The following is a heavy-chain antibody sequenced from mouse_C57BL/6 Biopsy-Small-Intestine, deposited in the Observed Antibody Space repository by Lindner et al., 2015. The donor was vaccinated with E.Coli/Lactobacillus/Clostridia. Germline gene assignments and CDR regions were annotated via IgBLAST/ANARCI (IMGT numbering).Heavy chain of an antibody. CDR1: GYTFTDYY. V-gene: IGHV1-26*01. CDR2: INPNNGAT. J-gene: IGHJ1*03. Sequence: VQLQESGPELVKPGASVKISCKASGYTFTDYYMNWVKQSHGKSLEWIGDINPNNGATSYDQKFKGKATLTVDKSSSTAFMELRSLTSEDSAVYYCARSRNFDVWGTGTTVTVSS. D-gene: IGHD3-3*01. CDR3: ARSRNFDV.